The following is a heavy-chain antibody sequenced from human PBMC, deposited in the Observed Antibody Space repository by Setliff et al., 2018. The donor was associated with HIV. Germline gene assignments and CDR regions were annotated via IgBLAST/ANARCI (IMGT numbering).Heavy chain of an antibody. Sequence: PGGSLRLSCAASGLTFSSYTMNWVRQAPEKGLEWVSYISSSSNTIYYADSVKGRFTISRDNAKNSLYLQMNSLRAEDTAVYYCARGWFDSWGQGTLVTVSS. V-gene: IGHV3-48*04. CDR2: ISSSSNTI. CDR1: GLTFSSYT. CDR3: ARGWFDS. J-gene: IGHJ5*01.